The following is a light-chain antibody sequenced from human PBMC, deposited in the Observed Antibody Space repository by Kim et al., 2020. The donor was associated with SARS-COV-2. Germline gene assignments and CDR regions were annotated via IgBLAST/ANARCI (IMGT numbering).Light chain of an antibody. CDR1: SGHGSYS. V-gene: IGLV4-69*01. Sequence: ASVKLTCTLSSGHGSYSIAWHQQQPEKGPRYLMKLNSDGSHSKGDGIPDRFSGSSSGAERYLTISSLQSEDEADYYCQTWGTGIRVFGTGTKVTVL. J-gene: IGLJ1*01. CDR3: QTWGTGIRV. CDR2: LNSDGSH.